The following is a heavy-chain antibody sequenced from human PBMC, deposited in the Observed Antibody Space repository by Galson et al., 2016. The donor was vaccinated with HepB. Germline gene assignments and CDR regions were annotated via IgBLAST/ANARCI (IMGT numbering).Heavy chain of an antibody. D-gene: IGHD3-3*02. CDR1: GFTFSSFA. J-gene: IGHJ6*02. CDR2: ISYDGIKT. V-gene: IGHV3-30*18. Sequence: SLRLSCAGAGFTFSSFAMHWVRQAPGKGLEWVAVISYDGIKTHYADSVKGRFSVSRDDYKNTLFLRMDRLRAEDSAVYYCAKDEKLPGAFVYYYYGMGVWGQGTTVSVAS. CDR3: AKDEKLPGAFVYYYYGMGV.